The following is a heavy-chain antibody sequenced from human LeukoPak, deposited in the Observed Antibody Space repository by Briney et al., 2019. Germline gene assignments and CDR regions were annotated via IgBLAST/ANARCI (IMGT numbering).Heavy chain of an antibody. CDR1: GGSISSYY. V-gene: IGHV4-4*07. CDR3: ARVETYCSSTSCYEGIDY. D-gene: IGHD2-2*01. J-gene: IGHJ4*02. CDR2: IYTSGST. Sequence: PSETLSLTCTVSGGSISSYYWSWIRQPAGKGLEWIGRIYTSGSTNYNPSLKSRVTMSVDTSKNQFSLKLSSVTAADTAVYYCARVETYCSSTSCYEGIDYWGQGTLVTVSS.